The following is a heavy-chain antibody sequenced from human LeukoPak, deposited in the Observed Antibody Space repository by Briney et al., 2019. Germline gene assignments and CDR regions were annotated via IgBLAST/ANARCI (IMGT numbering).Heavy chain of an antibody. CDR2: ISSSGSTI. J-gene: IGHJ4*02. Sequence: GGSLILSCAASGFTFSSYEMNWVRQAPGKGLEWVSYISSSGSTIYYADSVKGRFTISRDNAKNSLYLQMNSLRAEDTAVYYCARDPADDSSGYYSGQFDYWGQGTLVTVSS. CDR1: GFTFSSYE. V-gene: IGHV3-48*03. D-gene: IGHD3-22*01. CDR3: ARDPADDSSGYYSGQFDY.